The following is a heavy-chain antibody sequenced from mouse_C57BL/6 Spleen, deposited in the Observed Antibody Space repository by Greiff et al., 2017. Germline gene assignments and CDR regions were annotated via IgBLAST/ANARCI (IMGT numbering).Heavy chain of an antibody. Sequence: VQLQQPGTELVKPGASVKLSCKASGYTFTSYWMHWVKQRPGQGLEWIGNINPSNGGTIYNEKFKSKATLTVDKSSSTAYMQLSSLTSEDSAVYYCARGPLYYGSSYGAMDYWGQGTSVTVSS. CDR1: GYTFTSYW. CDR2: INPSNGGT. CDR3: ARGPLYYGSSYGAMDY. V-gene: IGHV1-53*01. J-gene: IGHJ4*01. D-gene: IGHD1-1*01.